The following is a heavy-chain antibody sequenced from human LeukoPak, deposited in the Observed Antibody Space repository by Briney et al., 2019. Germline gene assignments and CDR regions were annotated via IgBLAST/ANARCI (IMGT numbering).Heavy chain of an antibody. J-gene: IGHJ4*02. CDR2: N. CDR3: AREVGYYDILTGRDY. D-gene: IGHD3-9*01. V-gene: IGHV3-30*01. Sequence: NYYADSVKGRFTISRDNSKNTLYLQMNSLRAEDTAVYYCAREVGYYDILTGRDYWGQGTLVTVSS.